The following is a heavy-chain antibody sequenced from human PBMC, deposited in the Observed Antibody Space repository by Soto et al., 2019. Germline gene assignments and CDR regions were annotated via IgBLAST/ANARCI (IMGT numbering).Heavy chain of an antibody. D-gene: IGHD6-6*01. CDR1: GCSINSGGYY. Sequence: PSATMSLTCAVSGCSINSGGYYWSWLRQHPGKGLEWIGYIYYSGSTYYNPSLKRRVTISVDTSKNQFSLKLSSVTAADTAVYYCARSRNRIAARPRQTWFDPWGQGTLVTVS. V-gene: IGHV4-31*11. CDR2: IYYSGST. CDR3: ARSRNRIAARPRQTWFDP. J-gene: IGHJ5*02.